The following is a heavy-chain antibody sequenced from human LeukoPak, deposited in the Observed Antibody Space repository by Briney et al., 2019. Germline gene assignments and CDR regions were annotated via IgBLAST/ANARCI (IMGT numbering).Heavy chain of an antibody. CDR3: AKGVSSSWSNDAFDI. Sequence: PGGSLRLSCVASGFTFSRHDMNWVREAPGKGLEWGAVISYDGSNKYYADSVKGRFTISRDNSKNTLYLQMNSLRTEDTAVYYCAKGVSSSWSNDAFDIWGQGTMVTVSS. CDR2: ISYDGSNK. D-gene: IGHD6-13*01. V-gene: IGHV3-30*18. J-gene: IGHJ3*02. CDR1: GFTFSRHD.